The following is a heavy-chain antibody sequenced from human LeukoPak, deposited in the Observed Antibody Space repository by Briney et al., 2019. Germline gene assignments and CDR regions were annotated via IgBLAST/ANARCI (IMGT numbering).Heavy chain of an antibody. J-gene: IGHJ6*04. D-gene: IGHD1-1*01. CDR1: GGSISSYY. V-gene: IGHV4-59*01. CDR3: ARDRRGGAGTNSYYYHGMAV. CDR2: IYYSGST. Sequence: PSETLSLTCTVSGGSISSYYWSWIRQPPGKGLEWIGYIYYSGSTNYNPSLKSRVTISVDTSKNQFSLKLSSVTAADTAVYYCARDRRGGAGTNSYYYHGMAVGGKGPTAPVPS.